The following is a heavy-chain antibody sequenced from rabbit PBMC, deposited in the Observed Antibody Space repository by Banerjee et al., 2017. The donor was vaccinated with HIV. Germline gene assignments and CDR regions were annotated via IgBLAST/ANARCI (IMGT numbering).Heavy chain of an antibody. CDR1: GFSFSSSYW. J-gene: IGHJ4*01. CDR2: IGGGGVNT. CDR3: ARGGGL. V-gene: IGHV1S45*01. Sequence: LEESGGDLVKPEGSLTLTCTASGFSFSSSYWICWVRQAPGKGLEWIGCIGGGGVNTAYATWAKGRFTVSRTSSTKVTLQMTSLTAADTATYFCARGGGLWGPGTLVTVS.